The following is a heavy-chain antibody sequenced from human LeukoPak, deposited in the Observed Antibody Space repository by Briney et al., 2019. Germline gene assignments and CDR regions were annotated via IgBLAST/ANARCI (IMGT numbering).Heavy chain of an antibody. CDR1: GSPFTSYD. CDR2: MNPNSGNT. CDR3: ARFDDSSGYSDY. D-gene: IGHD3-22*01. J-gene: IGHJ4*02. Sequence: GASVKVSCKASGSPFTSYDINWVRQATGQGLEWMGWMNPNSGNTGYAQKFQGRVTITRNTSISTAYMELSSLRSEDTAVYYCARFDDSSGYSDYWGQGTLVTVPS. V-gene: IGHV1-8*03.